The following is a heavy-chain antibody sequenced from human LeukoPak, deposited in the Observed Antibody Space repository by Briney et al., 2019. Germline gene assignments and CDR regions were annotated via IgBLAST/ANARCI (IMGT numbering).Heavy chain of an antibody. J-gene: IGHJ3*02. CDR1: GGSLSSGDSY. V-gene: IGHV4-30-4*01. Sequence: SETLSLTCTVSGGSLSSGDSYWSWIRQPPGKGLEWIGYIYYSGSTYYNPSLKSRVTISVDTSKNQFSLKLSSVTAADTAVYYCARTMIVVGRVAFDIWGQGTMVTVSS. D-gene: IGHD3-22*01. CDR2: IYYSGST. CDR3: ARTMIVVGRVAFDI.